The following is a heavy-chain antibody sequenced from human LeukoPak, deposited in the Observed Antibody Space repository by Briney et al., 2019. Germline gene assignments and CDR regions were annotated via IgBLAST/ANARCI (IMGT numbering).Heavy chain of an antibody. CDR3: AKDTFGYSSGWYDY. CDR1: GFTFSSYA. J-gene: IGHJ4*02. Sequence: PGGSLRLSCAASGFTFSSYAVSWVRQAPGKGLEWVSAISGSGGSTYYADSVKGRFTISRDNSKNTLYLQMNSLRAEDTAVYYCAKDTFGYSSGWYDYWGQGTLVTVSS. D-gene: IGHD6-19*01. V-gene: IGHV3-23*01. CDR2: ISGSGGST.